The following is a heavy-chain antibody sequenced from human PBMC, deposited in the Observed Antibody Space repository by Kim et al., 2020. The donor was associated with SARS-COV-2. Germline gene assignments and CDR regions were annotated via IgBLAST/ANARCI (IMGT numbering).Heavy chain of an antibody. CDR2: IYSGGST. Sequence: GGSLRLSCAASGFTVSSNYMSWVRQAPGKGLEWVSVIYSGGSTYYADSVKGRFTISRDNSKNTLYLQMNSLRAEDTAMYYCARDRGGYGYYFDYWGQGTLVTVSS. J-gene: IGHJ4*02. CDR3: ARDRGGYGYYFDY. V-gene: IGHV3-53*01. D-gene: IGHD5-12*01. CDR1: GFTVSSNY.